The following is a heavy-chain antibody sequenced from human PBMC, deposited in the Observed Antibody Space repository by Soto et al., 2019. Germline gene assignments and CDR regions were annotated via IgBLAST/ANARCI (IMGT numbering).Heavy chain of an antibody. V-gene: IGHV1-24*01. D-gene: IGHD4-17*01. CDR2: FDPEDGET. J-gene: IGHJ5*02. CDR1: GYTLTELS. CDR3: ATVRRRTVTRLIFGRVLYNWFDP. Sequence: GASVKVSCKVSGYTLTELSMHWVRQAPGKGLEWMGGFDPEDGETIYAQKFQGRVTMTEDTSTDTAYMELSSLRSEDTAVYYCATVRRRTVTRLIFGRVLYNWFDPWGQGTLVTVSS.